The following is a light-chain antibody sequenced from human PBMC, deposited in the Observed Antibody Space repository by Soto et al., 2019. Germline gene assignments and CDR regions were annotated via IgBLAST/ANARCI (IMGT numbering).Light chain of an antibody. Sequence: EIVLTQSPGTLSLSPGERATLSCRASESVGSFLAWYQQKPGQGPRLLIYGAYSRATGTQDRFSGSGSGTDFTLTINRLEPEDFALYYCQQYGSSPPTFGQGTKVDIK. V-gene: IGKV3-20*01. CDR2: GAY. J-gene: IGKJ1*01. CDR3: QQYGSSPPT. CDR1: ESVGSF.